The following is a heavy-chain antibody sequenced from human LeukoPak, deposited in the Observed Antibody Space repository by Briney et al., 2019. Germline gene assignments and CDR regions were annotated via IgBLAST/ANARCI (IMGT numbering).Heavy chain of an antibody. V-gene: IGHV1-69*04. CDR3: ARDRVVAATGGAFDI. D-gene: IGHD2-15*01. Sequence: SVKVSCKASGGTFSSYAISWVRQAPGQGLEWMGRIIPILGIANYAQKFQGRVTITADKSTSTAYMELSSLRSEDTAVYYCARDRVVAATGGAFDIWGQGTMVTVSS. CDR2: IIPILGIA. J-gene: IGHJ3*02. CDR1: GGTFSSYA.